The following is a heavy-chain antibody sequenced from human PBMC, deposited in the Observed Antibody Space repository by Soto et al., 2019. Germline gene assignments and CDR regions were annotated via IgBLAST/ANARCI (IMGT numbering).Heavy chain of an antibody. V-gene: IGHV3-23*01. CDR2: ITDDGSTT. Sequence: GGSLRLSCAASEFTFSNYAMSWVRQAPGKGLEWVSSITDDGSTTYYADSVKGRFTISRDNSKNTLYLQMNSLRAEDTAVYYCAKGPLLFEYWGQGTLVTVSS. CDR3: AKGPLLFEY. CDR1: EFTFSNYA. J-gene: IGHJ4*02. D-gene: IGHD3-10*01.